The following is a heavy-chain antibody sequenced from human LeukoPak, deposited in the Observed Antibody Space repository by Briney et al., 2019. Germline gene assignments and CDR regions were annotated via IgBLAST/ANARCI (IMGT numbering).Heavy chain of an antibody. V-gene: IGHV1-18*01. CDR2: ISAYNGNT. J-gene: IGHJ4*02. CDR1: GYTFTSYG. Sequence: ASVKVSCKASGYTFTSYGISWVRQAPGQGLEWMGWISAYNGNTNYAQKLQGRVTMTTDTSTSTAYMKLRSLRSDDTAVYYCAREVPYDSSRYYQPFDYWGQGTLVTVSS. D-gene: IGHD3-22*01. CDR3: AREVPYDSSRYYQPFDY.